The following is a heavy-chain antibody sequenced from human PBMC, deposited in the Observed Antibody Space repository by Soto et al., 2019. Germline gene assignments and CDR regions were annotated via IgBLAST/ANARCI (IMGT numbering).Heavy chain of an antibody. V-gene: IGHV3-30*18. CDR3: AKDLGQQLILNYGMDV. CDR1: GFTFNNYG. D-gene: IGHD4-4*01. CDR2: VSYDGSHK. J-gene: IGHJ6*04. Sequence: QVQLVESGGGVVQPGTSLRLSCAPSGFTFNNYGIYWVRQAPGRGLEWVAVVSYDGSHKYYADSVKRRFTISRENAKNMLYLQMNSVRPDDTAVYYCAKDLGQQLILNYGMDVWGKGTTVIVSS.